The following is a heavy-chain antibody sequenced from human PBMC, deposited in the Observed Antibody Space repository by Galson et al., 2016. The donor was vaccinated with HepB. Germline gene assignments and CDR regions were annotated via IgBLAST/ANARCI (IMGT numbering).Heavy chain of an antibody. CDR3: VREGLPEVKYFDY. Sequence: SVKVSCKASGYTITSYYMHWVRQAPGQGLEWMGVIYPSGDTTNYSQRFRGRVTMTRDTSTNTVYMGLSSLRSEDTAVYYCVREGLPEVKYFDYWGQGTLVTVSS. D-gene: IGHD2-2*01. V-gene: IGHV1-46*01. CDR1: GYTITSYY. CDR2: IYPSGDTT. J-gene: IGHJ4*02.